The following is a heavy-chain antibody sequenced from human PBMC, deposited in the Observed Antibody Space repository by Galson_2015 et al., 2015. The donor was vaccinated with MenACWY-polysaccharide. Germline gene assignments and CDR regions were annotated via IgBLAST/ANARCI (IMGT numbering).Heavy chain of an antibody. CDR3: VKDRGAIFGDY. CDR1: GFTFSTYA. V-gene: IGHV3-23*01. D-gene: IGHD3-3*01. CDR2: ISNRGAT. Sequence: SLRLSCAASGFTFSTYAMSWVRQAPGKGLEWVSTISNRGATYYADSAKSRLTISRNNSADTVDLQISSLRAEDSAIYYCVKDRGAIFGDYWGQGALVAVSS. J-gene: IGHJ4*02.